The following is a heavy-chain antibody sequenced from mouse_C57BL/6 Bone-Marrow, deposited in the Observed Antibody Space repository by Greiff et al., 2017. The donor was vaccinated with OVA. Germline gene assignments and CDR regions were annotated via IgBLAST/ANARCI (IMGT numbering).Heavy chain of an antibody. CDR1: GFTFSDYG. CDR2: ISSGSSTI. CDR3: ASNPYYYAMDY. V-gene: IGHV5-17*01. J-gene: IGHJ4*01. Sequence: EVKVVESGGGLVKPGGSLKLSCAASGFTFSDYGMHWVRQAPEKGLEWVAYISSGSSTIYYADTVKGRFTISRDNAKNTLFLQMTSLRSEDTAMYYCASNPYYYAMDYWGQGTSVTVSS.